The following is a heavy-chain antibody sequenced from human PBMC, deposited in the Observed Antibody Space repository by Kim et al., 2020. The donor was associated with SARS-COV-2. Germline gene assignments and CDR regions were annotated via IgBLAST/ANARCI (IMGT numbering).Heavy chain of an antibody. V-gene: IGHV4-4*02. CDR1: GGSISSSNW. Sequence: SETLSLTCAVSGGSISSSNWWSWVRQPPGKGLEWIGEIYHSGSTNYNPSLKSRVTISVDKSKNQFSLKLSSVTAADTAVYYCARRNGYLYPDYYGSGSHLDYWGQGTLVTVSS. D-gene: IGHD3-10*01. J-gene: IGHJ4*02. CDR3: ARRNGYLYPDYYGSGSHLDY. CDR2: IYHSGST.